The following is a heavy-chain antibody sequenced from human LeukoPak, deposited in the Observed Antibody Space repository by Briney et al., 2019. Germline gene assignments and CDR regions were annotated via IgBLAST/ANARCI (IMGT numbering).Heavy chain of an antibody. D-gene: IGHD1-26*01. CDR3: ARLSGSYRLDY. CDR2: VSPTGFTA. Sequence: PGGSLRLSCAASGFTFSTYAMTWVRQPPGKGLDWVSTVSPTGFTAYYADSVKGRFTISRDNSNNTPYLQMKSLRAEDTAVYYCARLSGSYRLDYWGQGTLVTVSS. CDR1: GFTFSTYA. V-gene: IGHV3-23*01. J-gene: IGHJ4*02.